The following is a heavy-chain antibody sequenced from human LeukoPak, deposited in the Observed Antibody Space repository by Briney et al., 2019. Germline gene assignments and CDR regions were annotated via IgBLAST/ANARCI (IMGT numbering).Heavy chain of an antibody. Sequence: GGSLRLSCAASGFTFSDFWLSWVRQAPGKGLEWVSSISSSSSYIYYADSVKGRFTISRDNAKNSLYLQMNSLRAEDTAVYYCAREGITIFGVVTIDNDAFDIWGQGTMVTVSS. V-gene: IGHV3-21*01. CDR2: ISSSSSYI. CDR3: AREGITIFGVVTIDNDAFDI. J-gene: IGHJ3*02. D-gene: IGHD3-3*01. CDR1: GFTFSDFW.